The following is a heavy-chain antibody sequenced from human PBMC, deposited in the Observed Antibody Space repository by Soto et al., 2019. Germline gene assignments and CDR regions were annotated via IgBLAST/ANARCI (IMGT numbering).Heavy chain of an antibody. Sequence: GGSLRLSCAASGFTFSSYAMSWVRQAPGKGLEWVSAISGSGGSTYYADSVKGRFTISRDNSKNTLYLQMNSLRAEDTAVYYCAKDPRVGADPGVWYFQHWGQGTLVTVSS. V-gene: IGHV3-23*01. CDR3: AKDPRVGADPGVWYFQH. CDR1: GFTFSSYA. D-gene: IGHD1-26*01. CDR2: ISGSGGST. J-gene: IGHJ1*01.